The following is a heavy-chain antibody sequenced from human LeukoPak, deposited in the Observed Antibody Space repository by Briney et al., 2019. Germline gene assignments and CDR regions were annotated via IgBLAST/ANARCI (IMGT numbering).Heavy chain of an antibody. Sequence: ASVKVSCKASGGTFSSYTISWVRQAPGQGLEWMGRIIPILGIANYAQKFQGRVTITADKSTSTAYMELSSLRSEDTAVYYCARLIADSSGYSGGYYFDYWGQGTLVTVSS. CDR2: IIPILGIA. V-gene: IGHV1-69*02. D-gene: IGHD3-22*01. CDR1: GGTFSSYT. J-gene: IGHJ4*02. CDR3: ARLIADSSGYSGGYYFDY.